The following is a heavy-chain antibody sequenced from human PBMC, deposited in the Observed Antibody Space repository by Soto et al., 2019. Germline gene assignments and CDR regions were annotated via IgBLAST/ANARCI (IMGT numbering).Heavy chain of an antibody. Sequence: GGSLRLSCAASGFTFSSYGMHWVRQAPGKGLEWVAVISYDGSNKYYADSVKGRFTISRDNSKNTLYLQMNSLRAEDTAVYYCAKDRIRYSSSWYPPDYWGQGTLVTVSS. CDR2: ISYDGSNK. D-gene: IGHD6-13*01. CDR1: GFTFSSYG. J-gene: IGHJ4*02. V-gene: IGHV3-30*18. CDR3: AKDRIRYSSSWYPPDY.